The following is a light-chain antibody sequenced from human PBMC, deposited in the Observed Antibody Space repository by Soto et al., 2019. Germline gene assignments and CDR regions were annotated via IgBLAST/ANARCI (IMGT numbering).Light chain of an antibody. J-gene: IGKJ5*01. Sequence: EIVMTQSPATLSVSPGERATLPCRASQSVSSNVAWFQQKPGQAARLLIYGASTRDTGIPARFSGSGSGTEFTLTISSLQSEDFAVYYCQQYNNWITFGQGTRLEIK. CDR3: QQYNNWIT. V-gene: IGKV3-15*01. CDR2: GAS. CDR1: QSVSSN.